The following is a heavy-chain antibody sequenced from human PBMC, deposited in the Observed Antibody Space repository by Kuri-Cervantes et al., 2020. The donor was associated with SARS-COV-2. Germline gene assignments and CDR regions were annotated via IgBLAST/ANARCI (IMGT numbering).Heavy chain of an antibody. Sequence: GSLRLSCAASGFTFSSYGMHWVRQAPGKGLEWVAFIRYDGSNKYYADSVKGRFTISRDNSKNTLYLQMNSLKTEDTAVYYCTRKDFWSGYYFDYWGQGTLVTVSS. CDR2: IRYDGSNK. CDR1: GFTFSSYG. V-gene: IGHV3-33*08. CDR3: TRKDFWSGYYFDY. J-gene: IGHJ4*02. D-gene: IGHD3-3*01.